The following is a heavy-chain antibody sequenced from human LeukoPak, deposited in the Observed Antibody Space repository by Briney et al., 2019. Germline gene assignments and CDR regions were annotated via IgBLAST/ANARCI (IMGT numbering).Heavy chain of an antibody. D-gene: IGHD3-10*02. CDR2: AGWAGGTT. Sequence: HPGGSLRLSCATSGFTFDRYTIHWVRQAPGKGLGWVSLAGWAGGTTYYSDSVRGRFTISRDSGKNSVYLQMNSLTTDDTAFYFCAKELDTMFFDYWGQGALVTVSS. J-gene: IGHJ4*02. V-gene: IGHV3-43*01. CDR1: GFTFDRYT. CDR3: AKELDTMFFDY.